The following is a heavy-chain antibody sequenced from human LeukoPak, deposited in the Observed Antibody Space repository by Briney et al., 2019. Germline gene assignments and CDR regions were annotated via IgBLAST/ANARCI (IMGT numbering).Heavy chain of an antibody. CDR1: GGSISSYY. D-gene: IGHD3-10*01. CDR2: IYTSGST. V-gene: IGHV4-4*07. J-gene: IGHJ4*02. CDR3: PITMVRGVISLFDY. Sequence: SETLSLTCTVSGGSISSYYWSWIRQPAGKGLEWIGRIYTSGSTNYNPSLKSRVTMSVDTSKNQFSLKLSSVTAADTAVYYCPITMVRGVISLFDYWGQGTLVTVSS.